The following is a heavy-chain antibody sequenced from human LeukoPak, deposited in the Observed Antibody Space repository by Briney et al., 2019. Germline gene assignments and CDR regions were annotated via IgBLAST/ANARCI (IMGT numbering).Heavy chain of an antibody. Sequence: PSETLSLTCTVSGGSISSYYWSWIRQPPGKGLEWIGYIYYSGRTNYNPSLKSRVTISVDTSKNQFSLKLSSVTAADTAVYYCARSPSVTTNYYYYGMDVWGQGTTVTVSS. D-gene: IGHD4-17*01. J-gene: IGHJ6*02. CDR2: IYYSGRT. CDR1: GGSISSYY. V-gene: IGHV4-59*01. CDR3: ARSPSVTTNYYYYGMDV.